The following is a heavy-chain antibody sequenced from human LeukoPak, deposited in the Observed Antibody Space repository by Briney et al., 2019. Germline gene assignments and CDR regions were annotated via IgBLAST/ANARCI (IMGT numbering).Heavy chain of an antibody. Sequence: SETLSLTCTVSGGSISSGSYYWSWIRQPAGKGLEWIGRIYTSGSTNYNPSLKSRVTISVDTSKNQFSLKLSSVTAADTAVYYCARASITRVAFDIWGQGTMVTVSS. CDR1: GGSISSGSYY. CDR2: IYTSGST. V-gene: IGHV4-61*02. J-gene: IGHJ3*02. D-gene: IGHD3-10*01. CDR3: ARASITRVAFDI.